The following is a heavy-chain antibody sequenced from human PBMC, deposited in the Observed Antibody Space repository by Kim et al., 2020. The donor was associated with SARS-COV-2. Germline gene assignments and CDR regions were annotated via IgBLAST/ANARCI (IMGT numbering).Heavy chain of an antibody. D-gene: IGHD7-27*01. CDR3: VRESWGSLGD. CDR1: FGSITTYN. J-gene: IGHJ4*02. V-gene: IGHV4-59*12. CDR2: ILHTGIT. Sequence: SETLSLTCTVSFGSITTYNWGWIRQPPGKGLEWIGYILHTGITVYSPSLKSRVTVSVDTSKSQFSLKLSSVTAADTAVYYCVRESWGSLGDWSQGTLVTVSS.